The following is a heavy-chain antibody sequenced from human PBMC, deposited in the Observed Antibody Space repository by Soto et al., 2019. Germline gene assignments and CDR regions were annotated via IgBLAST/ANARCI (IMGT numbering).Heavy chain of an antibody. V-gene: IGHV4-59*08. CDR3: ARHGFGSLHGRVDV. Sequence: QVQLQESGPGLVKPSETLSLTCTVSGGSITNYYCSWFRQPPGKGLEWIGYIQYNGYSAYNLSLKRRVTMSRDTSKTQFSLMLESVTATDTAVYYCARHGFGSLHGRVDVCGQGTTVIVSS. CDR2: IQYNGYS. D-gene: IGHD3-10*01. J-gene: IGHJ6*02. CDR1: GGSITNYY.